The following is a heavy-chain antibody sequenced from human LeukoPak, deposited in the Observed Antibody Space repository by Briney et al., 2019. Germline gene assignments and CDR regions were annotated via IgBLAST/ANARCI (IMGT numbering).Heavy chain of an antibody. J-gene: IGHJ5*02. D-gene: IGHD3-3*01. CDR3: TRYDSSRFDP. CDR2: IAYDGSRK. Sequence: GGSLRLSCAGSGFTFSGYGMRWVRQAPGKGLEWVTGIAYDGSRKHYADSVKGRFTISRDNSRNTMDLQMNSLRVDDTAVYHCTRYDSSRFDPWGQGTLVIVSS. CDR1: GFTFSGYG. V-gene: IGHV3-30*03.